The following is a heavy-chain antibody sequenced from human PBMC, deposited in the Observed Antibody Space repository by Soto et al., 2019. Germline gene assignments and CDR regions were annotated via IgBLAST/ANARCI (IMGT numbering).Heavy chain of an antibody. CDR2: IYYSGST. CDR3: ARRGGTASLTGYDFWSGYSSTDYYYYMDV. D-gene: IGHD3-3*01. V-gene: IGHV4-59*08. CDR1: GGSISSYY. Sequence: SQTLSLTCTVSGGSISSYYWSWIRQPPGKGLEWIGYIYYSGSTNYNPSLKSRVTISVDTSKNQFSLKLSSVTAADTAVYYCARRGGTASLTGYDFWSGYSSTDYYYYMDVWGKGTTVTVSS. J-gene: IGHJ6*03.